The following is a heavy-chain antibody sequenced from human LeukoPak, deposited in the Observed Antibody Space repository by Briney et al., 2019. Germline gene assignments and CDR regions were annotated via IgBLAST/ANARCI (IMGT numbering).Heavy chain of an antibody. J-gene: IGHJ4*02. D-gene: IGHD6-19*01. V-gene: IGHV3-33*01. CDR1: GFIFSNYG. Sequence: PGGSLRLSCEASGFIFSNYGMHWVRQAPGKGLEWLALIWYDGQTKFYADSVKGRFTISRDNSGNTLSLHMTSLRVEDTAVYYCAREWGRVAVAGGPGYWGQGALVTVSS. CDR2: IWYDGQTK. CDR3: AREWGRVAVAGGPGY.